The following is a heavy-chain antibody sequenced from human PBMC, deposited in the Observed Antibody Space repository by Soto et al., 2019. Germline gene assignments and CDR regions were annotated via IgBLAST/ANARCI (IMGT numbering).Heavy chain of an antibody. Sequence: GASVKVSCKASGYTFIGYYMHWVRLAPGQGLEWMGWINPNIGGTNYAQKFQGRVTMTRDTSISTVYMELSRLRSDDTAVYYCARDSHYDILTGYSRNAFDIWGQGTVVTVSS. V-gene: IGHV1-2*02. J-gene: IGHJ3*02. CDR1: GYTFIGYY. D-gene: IGHD3-9*01. CDR3: ARDSHYDILTGYSRNAFDI. CDR2: INPNIGGT.